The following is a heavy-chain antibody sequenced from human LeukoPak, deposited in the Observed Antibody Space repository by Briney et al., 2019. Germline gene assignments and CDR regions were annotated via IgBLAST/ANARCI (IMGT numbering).Heavy chain of an antibody. J-gene: IGHJ4*02. CDR1: GYTFTSYG. CDR3: ARDKEESGSFDY. CDR2: ISAYNGNT. D-gene: IGHD3-3*01. Sequence: ASVKVSCKASGYTFTSYGISWVRQAPGQGLEWMGWISAYNGNTNYAQKLQGRVTMTTDTSTSTAYMELSSLRSEDTAVYYCARDKEESGSFDYWGQGTLVTVSS. V-gene: IGHV1-18*01.